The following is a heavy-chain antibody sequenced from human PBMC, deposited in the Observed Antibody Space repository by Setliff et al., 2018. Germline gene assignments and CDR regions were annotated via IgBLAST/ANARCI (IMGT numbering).Heavy chain of an antibody. CDR1: GFTFSSYT. V-gene: IGHV3-21*04. Sequence: PGGSLRLSCAASGFTFSSYTMNWVRQAPGQGLEWVSSIDVSSFSSSSISYASSVKGRFTISRDSAKNSLFLQMNSLRAEDTAVYYCARDLGARYCSGGSCSHYYYYYYMDVWGKGTMVT. CDR2: IDVSSFSSSSI. D-gene: IGHD2-15*01. CDR3: ARDLGARYCSGGSCSHYYYYYYMDV. J-gene: IGHJ6*03.